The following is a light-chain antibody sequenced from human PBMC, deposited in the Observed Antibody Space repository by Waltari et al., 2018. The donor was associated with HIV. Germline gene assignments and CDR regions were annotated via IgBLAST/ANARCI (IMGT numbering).Light chain of an antibody. CDR1: QSVITY. CDR3: QQSFSTVT. Sequence: ILLTQSPPSLSASVGESVTITGRTSQSVITYLNWHQQKAGKAPTLLLSAPSTVPRGVTSRFSGRGSETEFTLTISNLQPDDFATYFCQQSFSTVTFGQGT. V-gene: IGKV1-39*01. CDR2: APS. J-gene: IGKJ5*01.